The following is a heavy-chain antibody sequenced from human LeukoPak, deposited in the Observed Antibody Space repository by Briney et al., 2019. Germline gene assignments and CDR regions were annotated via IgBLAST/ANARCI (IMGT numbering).Heavy chain of an antibody. CDR3: AKGVFGVNRAFHY. D-gene: IGHD3-3*01. CDR1: GFTFNTCA. CDR2: ISESGSGT. J-gene: IGHJ4*02. Sequence: GGSLRLSCEASGFTFNTCAMSWVRQAPGKGLEWVSAISESGSGTYYADSVKGRFTISRDNSKNTLYLQMNSLRVDDTALYYCAKGVFGVNRAFHYWGQGTLVTVSS. V-gene: IGHV3-23*01.